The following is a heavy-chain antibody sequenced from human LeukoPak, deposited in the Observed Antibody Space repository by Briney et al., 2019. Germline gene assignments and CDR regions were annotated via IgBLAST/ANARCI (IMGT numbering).Heavy chain of an antibody. V-gene: IGHV4-61*02. J-gene: IGHJ4*02. CDR1: GGSISSGSYY. CDR3: ASTIGDGSGSYYPFDC. D-gene: IGHD3-10*01. CDR2: IYTSGST. Sequence: SETLSLTCTVSGGSISSGSYYWSWIRQPAGKGLEWIGRIYTSGSTNYNPSLKSRVTISVDTSKNQFSLKLSSVTAADTAVYYCASTIGDGSGSYYPFDCWGQGTLVTVSS.